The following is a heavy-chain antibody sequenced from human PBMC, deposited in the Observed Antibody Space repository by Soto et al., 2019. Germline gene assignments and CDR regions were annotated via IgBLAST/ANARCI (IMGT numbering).Heavy chain of an antibody. V-gene: IGHV3-30-3*01. CDR3: ARGALEFYDFWSGYPYP. D-gene: IGHD3-3*01. CDR2: ISYDGSNQ. J-gene: IGHJ5*02. CDR1: GFTFSSYA. Sequence: QVQLVESGGGVVQPGRSLRLSCAASGFTFSSYAMHWVRQAPGKGLEWVAVISYDGSNQYYADSVKGRFTISRDNSKNTLYLQMNSLRAEDTAVYYCARGALEFYDFWSGYPYPWGQGTLVTVSS.